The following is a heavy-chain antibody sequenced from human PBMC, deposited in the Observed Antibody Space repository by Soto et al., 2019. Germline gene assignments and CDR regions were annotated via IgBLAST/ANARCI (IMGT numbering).Heavy chain of an antibody. D-gene: IGHD4-17*01. CDR2: MHTSGST. J-gene: IGHJ3*02. Sequence: PSETLSLTCTVSGGSISSGNYYWSWIRQPPGKGLEWIGYMHTSGSTDYNPSLKSRVTISVDTSKNQFSLRLSSVTAADTAVYYCARDNAKDYADSADAALDIWGLGTMVTVSS. V-gene: IGHV4-30-4*01. CDR3: ARDNAKDYADSADAALDI. CDR1: GGSISSGNYY.